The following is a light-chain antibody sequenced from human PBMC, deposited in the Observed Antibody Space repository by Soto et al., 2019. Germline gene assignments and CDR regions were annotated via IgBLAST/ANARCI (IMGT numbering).Light chain of an antibody. CDR1: QSISSY. CDR2: AAS. Sequence: DIQMTQSPSSLSASVGDRVTITCRASQSISSYLSWFQQKPGEAPKLLIYAASSLQSGVPSRFSGSGSGTGFTLTISSLQPEDFATYYCQQSYSTPFTFGQGTKLEIK. V-gene: IGKV1-39*01. J-gene: IGKJ2*01. CDR3: QQSYSTPFT.